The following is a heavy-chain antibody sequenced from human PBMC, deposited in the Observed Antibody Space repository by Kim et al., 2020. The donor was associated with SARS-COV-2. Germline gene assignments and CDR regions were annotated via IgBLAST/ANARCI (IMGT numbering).Heavy chain of an antibody. Sequence: AGSGKGRFTRSTDKSKNIVYLQMNSLRAEDTAVYYCARAFEYSTSYAFDIWGQGTMVTVSS. D-gene: IGHD6-6*01. CDR3: ARAFEYSTSYAFDI. V-gene: IGHV3-33*01. J-gene: IGHJ3*02.